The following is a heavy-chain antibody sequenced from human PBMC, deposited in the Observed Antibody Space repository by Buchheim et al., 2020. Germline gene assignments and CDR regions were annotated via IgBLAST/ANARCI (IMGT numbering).Heavy chain of an antibody. Sequence: QVQLVESGGGVVQPGRSLRLSCAASGFTFSSYGMHWVRQAPGKGLEWVAVISYDGSNKYYADSVKGRFTISRDNSKNTLYLQMNSLRADDTAVYYCAKDRRMDYDILTGLPDYWGQGTL. CDR1: GFTFSSYG. CDR2: ISYDGSNK. V-gene: IGHV3-30*18. CDR3: AKDRRMDYDILTGLPDY. J-gene: IGHJ4*02. D-gene: IGHD3-9*01.